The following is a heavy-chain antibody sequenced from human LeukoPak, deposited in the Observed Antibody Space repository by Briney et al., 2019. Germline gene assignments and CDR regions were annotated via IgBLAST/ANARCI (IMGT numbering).Heavy chain of an antibody. CDR1: GFTFSSYG. D-gene: IGHD3-22*01. CDR3: ATRSGYYQFDY. CDR2: IWYDGSNK. J-gene: IGHJ4*02. V-gene: IGHV3-33*01. Sequence: GGSLRLSCAASGFTFSSYGMHWVRQAPGKGLEWVAVIWYDGSNKYYADSVKGRFTISRDNSKNTLYLQMNSLRAEDTAVYYCATRSGYYQFDYWGQGTLVTVSS.